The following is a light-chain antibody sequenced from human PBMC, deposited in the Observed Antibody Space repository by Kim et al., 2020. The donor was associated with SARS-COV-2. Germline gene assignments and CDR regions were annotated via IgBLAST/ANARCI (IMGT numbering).Light chain of an antibody. CDR3: QEDEAYPVT. J-gene: IGKJ5*01. CDR2: KAS. Sequence: ASVGDRVTMTCRASQNINSNLVWYQQKPGKAPKVLIYKASTLESGVPSRFSGSGSGTEFTLTITSLQPDDSAAYYCQEDEAYPVTFGQGTRLEIK. V-gene: IGKV1-5*03. CDR1: QNINSN.